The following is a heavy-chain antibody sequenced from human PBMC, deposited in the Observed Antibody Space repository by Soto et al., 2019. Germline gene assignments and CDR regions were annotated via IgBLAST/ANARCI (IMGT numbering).Heavy chain of an antibody. CDR2: VSHSGST. CDR3: ARGWSGLVIIRFDP. Sequence: PSDTLSLSSDVYGGSFSGYYWSGIRKPPGQGLERSGEVSHSGSTNYNPTLKCRVTISVDTSKNQCALKLSSVTAADTAVYYCARGWSGLVIIRFDPWGQGTLVTVSS. V-gene: IGHV4-34*01. CDR1: GGSFSGYY. J-gene: IGHJ5*02. D-gene: IGHD3-9*01.